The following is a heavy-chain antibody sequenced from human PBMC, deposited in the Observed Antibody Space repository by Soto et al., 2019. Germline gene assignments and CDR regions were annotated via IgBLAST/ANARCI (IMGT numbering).Heavy chain of an antibody. D-gene: IGHD2-2*01. V-gene: IGHV4-59*01. CDR2: IYYSGST. Sequence: SETLSLTCTVSGGSISSYYWSWIRQPPGKGLEWIGYIYYSGSTNYNPSLKSRVTISVDTSKNQFSLKLSSVTAADTAVYYCAAGEYQLLSRFDYWGQGTLVTVS. J-gene: IGHJ4*02. CDR3: AAGEYQLLSRFDY. CDR1: GGSISSYY.